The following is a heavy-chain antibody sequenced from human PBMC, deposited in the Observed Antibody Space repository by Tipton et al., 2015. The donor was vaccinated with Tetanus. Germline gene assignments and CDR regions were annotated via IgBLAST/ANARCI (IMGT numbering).Heavy chain of an antibody. CDR2: SWYDGTDK. V-gene: IGHV3-33*01. CDR1: GFIFSSYG. D-gene: IGHD2-15*01. Sequence: CAASGFIFSSYGIHWVRQAPGKGLEWVAVSWYDGTDKYYADSVKGRFTISRDNSKNTLYLQMNSLRAEDTAVYYCAREADCSGGSCFSGDFDNWGQGTQVSVSS. CDR3: AREADCSGGSCFSGDFDN. J-gene: IGHJ4*02.